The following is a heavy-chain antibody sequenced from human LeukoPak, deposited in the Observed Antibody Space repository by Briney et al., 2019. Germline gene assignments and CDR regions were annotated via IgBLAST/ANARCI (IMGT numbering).Heavy chain of an antibody. CDR3: ARGVTLPAAIGEFDY. Sequence: SETLSLTCTVSGGSISSSSYYWGWIRQPPGKGLEWIGSIYYSGSTNYNPSLKSRVTISVDTSKNQFSLKLSSVTAADTAVYYCARGVTLPAAIGEFDYWGQGTLVTVSS. D-gene: IGHD2-2*01. V-gene: IGHV4-39*07. CDR1: GGSISSSSYY. CDR2: IYYSGST. J-gene: IGHJ4*02.